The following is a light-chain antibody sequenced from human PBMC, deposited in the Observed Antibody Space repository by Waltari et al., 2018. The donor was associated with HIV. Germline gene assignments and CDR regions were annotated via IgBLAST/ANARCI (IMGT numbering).Light chain of an antibody. J-gene: IGLJ2*01. V-gene: IGLV1-47*01. CDR1: RSNIGSNF. CDR3: AAWDDSLRGHVV. Sequence: QSVLTQPPSASATPGQRVTISCSGTRSNIGSNFVFWYQQFPGTAPKLLMYKNNKRFSGGPDRFAGSNSCTSASLAISGLRSEDEAFYYCAAWDDSLRGHVVFGGGTNLTV. CDR2: KNN.